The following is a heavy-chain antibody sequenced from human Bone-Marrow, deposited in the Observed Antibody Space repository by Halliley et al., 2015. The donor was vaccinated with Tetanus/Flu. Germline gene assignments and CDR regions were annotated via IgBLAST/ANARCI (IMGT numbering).Heavy chain of an antibody. D-gene: IGHD1-26*01. V-gene: IGHV3-23*01. Sequence: SSIRGGGGSTFHAVNVKGRFTISRDNAKNTLYLQLNSLRGDDTALYYCAKNAVYSGAYYTEFASWGQGTLVTVSS. J-gene: IGHJ4*02. CDR2: IRGGGGST. CDR3: AKNAVYSGAYYTEFAS.